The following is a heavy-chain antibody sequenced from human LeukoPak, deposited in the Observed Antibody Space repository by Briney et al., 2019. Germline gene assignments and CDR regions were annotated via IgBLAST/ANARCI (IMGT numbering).Heavy chain of an antibody. CDR2: INHSGST. CDR1: GGSFSGYY. V-gene: IGHV4-34*01. CDR3: ARGWYSSSWYPWHYYYYGMDV. D-gene: IGHD6-13*01. J-gene: IGHJ6*02. Sequence: SETLSFTCAVYGGSFSGYYWSWIRQPPGKGLEWIGEINHSGSTNYNPSLKSRVTISVDTSKNQFSLKLSSVTAADTAVYYCARGWYSSSWYPWHYYYYGMDVWGQGTTVTVSS.